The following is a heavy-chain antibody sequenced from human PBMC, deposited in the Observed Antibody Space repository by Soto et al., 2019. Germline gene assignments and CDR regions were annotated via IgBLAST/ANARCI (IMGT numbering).Heavy chain of an antibody. CDR2: INHRGST. J-gene: IGHJ4*02. Sequence: QVQLQQWGAGLLKPSETLSLTCAVYGGSFSGYYWSWIRQSPGKGLEWIGEINHRGSTKYNPSLKSRVTTSIDPSKSRVSLRLCSVTAADTAEYYCARVVDYWGQGTLVTVSS. V-gene: IGHV4-34*01. CDR3: ARVVDY. CDR1: GGSFSGYY.